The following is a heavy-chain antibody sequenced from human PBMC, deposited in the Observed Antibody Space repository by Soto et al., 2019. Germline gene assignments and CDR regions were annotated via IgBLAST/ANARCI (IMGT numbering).Heavy chain of an antibody. CDR2: IYHSGST. D-gene: IGHD3-10*02. Sequence: PSETLSLTCAVSGGSISSSNWWCWVRQPPGKGLEWIGEIYHSGSTSYRPSLMGRVTMSVDKSKNQFSLNLSSVNTADTAVYYCATRIYVTYYFDYWGQGALVTVSS. CDR3: ATRIYVTYYFDY. J-gene: IGHJ4*02. V-gene: IGHV4-4*02. CDR1: GGSISSSNW.